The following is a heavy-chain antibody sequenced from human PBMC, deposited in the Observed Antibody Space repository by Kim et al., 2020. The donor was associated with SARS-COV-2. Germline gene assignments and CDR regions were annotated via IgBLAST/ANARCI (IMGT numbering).Heavy chain of an antibody. D-gene: IGHD6-13*01. CDR3: AREGIAAGGRGWFDP. CDR1: GYTFSGYY. Sequence: ASVKVSCKASGYTFSGYYMHWVRQAPGRGLEWMGWINLNSGGTNYAQKFQGSVTMTRDTSISTAYMELSSLRSDDTAVYYCAREGIAAGGRGWFDPWGQG. J-gene: IGHJ5*02. V-gene: IGHV1-2*02. CDR2: INLNSGGT.